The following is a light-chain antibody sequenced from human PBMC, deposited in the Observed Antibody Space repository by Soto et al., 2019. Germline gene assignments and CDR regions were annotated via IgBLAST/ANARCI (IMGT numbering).Light chain of an antibody. Sequence: DIRMTQSPSSVSASVGDRVTITCRASEDIRNYLAWFQQKPGKAPKTLIYAASNFQSGVPKFSGSGAGTDFTLTINGLEPEDFATYFCQQYYIFPLTFGGGTNVEI. CDR3: QQYYIFPLT. CDR1: EDIRNY. V-gene: IGKV1-16*02. CDR2: AAS. J-gene: IGKJ4*01.